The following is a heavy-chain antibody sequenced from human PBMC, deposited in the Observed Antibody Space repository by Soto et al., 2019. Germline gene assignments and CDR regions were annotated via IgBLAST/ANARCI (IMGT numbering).Heavy chain of an antibody. V-gene: IGHV3-64*01. CDR3: ARSNLWFGELLSPFDY. CDR1: GFTFSDYY. Sequence: PGGSLRLSCAASGFTFSDYYMSWIRQAPGKGLEWVSYISNGGSTYYANSVKGRFTISRDNSKNTLYLQMGSLRAEDMAVYYCARSNLWFGELLSPFDYWGQGTLVTVSS. J-gene: IGHJ4*02. D-gene: IGHD3-10*01. CDR2: ISNGGST.